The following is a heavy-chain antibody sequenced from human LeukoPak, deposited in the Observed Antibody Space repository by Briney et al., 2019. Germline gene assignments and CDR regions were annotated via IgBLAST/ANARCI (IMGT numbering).Heavy chain of an antibody. CDR3: ARDRFGEFPNWFDP. V-gene: IGHV3-21*01. CDR1: GFTFSSYS. Sequence: GGSLRLSCAASGFTFSSYSMNWVRQAPGKGLEWVSSISSSSSYIYYADSVKGRFTISRDNAKNSLYLQMNSLRAEDTAVYYCARDRFGEFPNWFDPWGQGTLVTVSS. D-gene: IGHD3-10*01. J-gene: IGHJ5*02. CDR2: ISSSSSYI.